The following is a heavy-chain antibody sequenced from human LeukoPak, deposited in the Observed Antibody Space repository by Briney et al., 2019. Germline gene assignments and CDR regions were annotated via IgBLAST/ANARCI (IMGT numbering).Heavy chain of an antibody. J-gene: IGHJ5*02. CDR1: GFTFRSYA. CDR3: AKVRDMDTVLGRFDN. Sequence: GGSLRLSCAASGFTFRSYAMSWVRQAPGKGLEWVSVISGNGGRTYYADSVKGRFSISRDNSKNTLYVQMNSLRAGDTAVYYCAKVRDMDTVLGRFDNWGQGTLVTVSS. D-gene: IGHD5-18*01. V-gene: IGHV3-23*01. CDR2: ISGNGGRT.